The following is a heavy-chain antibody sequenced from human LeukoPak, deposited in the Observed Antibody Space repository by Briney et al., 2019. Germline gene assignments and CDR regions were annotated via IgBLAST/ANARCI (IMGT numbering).Heavy chain of an antibody. CDR3: ARDRGVVPAAIGSYYYYMDV. V-gene: IGHV1-69*13. J-gene: IGHJ6*03. D-gene: IGHD2-2*01. Sequence: ASVKVSCKASGGTFSSYAISWVRQAPGQGLEWVGGIIPIFGTANYAQKFRGRVTITADESTSTAYMELSSVRSEDTAVYYCARDRGVVPAAIGSYYYYMDVWGKGTTVTVSS. CDR1: GGTFSSYA. CDR2: IIPIFGTA.